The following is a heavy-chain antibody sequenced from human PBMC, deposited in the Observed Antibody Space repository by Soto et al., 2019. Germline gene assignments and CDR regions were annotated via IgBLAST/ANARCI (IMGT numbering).Heavy chain of an antibody. CDR1: GGTFSSDS. V-gene: IGHV1-69*12. CDR3: ARPGGLDRAFNY. D-gene: IGHD2-15*01. CDR2: IIPMFDIP. Sequence: QVQLVQSGAEVKKPGSSVKVSCKASGGTFSSDSFSWVRQAPGQGLEWMGGIIPMFDIPIYAQKFQDRVTITADESTSTAYMQLRTLRSGDTAVYYCARPGGLDRAFNYWGKGSLVTVSS. J-gene: IGHJ4*02.